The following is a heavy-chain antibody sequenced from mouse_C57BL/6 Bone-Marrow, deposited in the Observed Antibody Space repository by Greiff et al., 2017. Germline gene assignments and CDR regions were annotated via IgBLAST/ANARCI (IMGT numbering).Heavy chain of an antibody. J-gene: IGHJ4*01. CDR2: IYPGDGDT. D-gene: IGHD1-1*01. V-gene: IGHV1-82*01. Sequence: VQLQQSGPELVKPGASVKISCKASGYAFSSSWMNWVKQRPGKGLEWIGRIYPGDGDTNYNGKFKGKATLTADKSSSTAYMQLSSLTSEDSAVYFCARSRGTVCAVDYWGQGTSGTVSS. CDR1: GYAFSSSW. CDR3: ARSRGTVCAVDY.